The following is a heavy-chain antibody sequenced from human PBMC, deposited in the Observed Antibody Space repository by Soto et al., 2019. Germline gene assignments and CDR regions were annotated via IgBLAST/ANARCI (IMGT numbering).Heavy chain of an antibody. Sequence: EVQLVESGGGFVQPGRSLRLSCIASGFTFDDYAMHWVRQAPGKGLEWVSSVDWNSGSVAYADSVTGRFTVSRDNARNSLYLQMKLLRGEDTALYYCVKGRGSFLVHFGLDVWGQGTTVTVSS. CDR1: GFTFDDYA. J-gene: IGHJ6*02. CDR2: VDWNSGSV. CDR3: VKGRGSFLVHFGLDV. D-gene: IGHD1-26*01. V-gene: IGHV3-9*01.